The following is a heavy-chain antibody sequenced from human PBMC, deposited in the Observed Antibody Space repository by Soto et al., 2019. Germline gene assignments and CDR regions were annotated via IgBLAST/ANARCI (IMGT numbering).Heavy chain of an antibody. Sequence: EVQLLESGGGFVQPGGSLRLPCAASGFPPINYWMSWVRQTPGKGLEWVATIHQNGTEKHYVDFVKGRFTISRDNAKKSRYLQSGSLRVEYTADDYCAGGLGTGPWGQGTLVTVSS. V-gene: IGHV3-7*04. J-gene: IGHJ5*02. D-gene: IGHD3-16*01. CDR2: IHQNGTEK. CDR3: AGGLGTGP. CDR1: GFPPINYW.